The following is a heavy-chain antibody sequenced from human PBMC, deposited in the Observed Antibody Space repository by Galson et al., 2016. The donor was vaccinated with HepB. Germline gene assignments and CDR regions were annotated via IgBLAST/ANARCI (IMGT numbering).Heavy chain of an antibody. V-gene: IGHV4-59*13. Sequence: ETLSLTCTVSGGSISSYYRNWIRQPPGKGLEWIGYFHSSGGIKYNPSLKSRVTMSVGTSTNQLSLKVNVLTAADTAVYYCAREGSGYSNAFDIWGQGIMVIVSS. J-gene: IGHJ3*02. CDR3: AREGSGYSNAFDI. D-gene: IGHD3-10*01. CDR1: GGSISSYY. CDR2: FHSSGGI.